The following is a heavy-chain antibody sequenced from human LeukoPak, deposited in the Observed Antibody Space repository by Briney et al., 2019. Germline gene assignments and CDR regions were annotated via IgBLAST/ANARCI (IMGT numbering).Heavy chain of an antibody. V-gene: IGHV3-7*01. J-gene: IGHJ4*02. D-gene: IGHD6-13*01. CDR3: VSRIADY. CDR2: IRQDGSVK. CDR1: GFSFSSYW. Sequence: GGSLRPSCTVSGFSFSSYWMSWVRQAPGKGLEWVANIRQDGSVKYYVDSVKGRFTISRDNAKNSLFLQMNSLRVEDTAVYYCVSRIADYWGQGTLVTVSS.